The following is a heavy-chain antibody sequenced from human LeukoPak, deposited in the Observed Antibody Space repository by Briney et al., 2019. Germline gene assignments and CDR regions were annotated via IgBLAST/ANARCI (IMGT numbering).Heavy chain of an antibody. D-gene: IGHD3-22*01. CDR1: GGSISSSSYY. Sequence: PSETLSLTCSVSGGSISSSSYYWGWIRQPPGKGLEWIGSIYYSGSTYYNPSLKSRVAMSVGTSKNQFSLRLSSVTAADTAVYFCARAYDSREDYFDYWGQGTPVTVSS. CDR3: ARAYDSREDYFDY. CDR2: IYYSGST. J-gene: IGHJ4*02. V-gene: IGHV4-39*01.